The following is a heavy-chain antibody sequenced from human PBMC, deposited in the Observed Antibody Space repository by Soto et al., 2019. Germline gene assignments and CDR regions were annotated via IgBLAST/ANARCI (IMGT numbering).Heavy chain of an antibody. J-gene: IGHJ4*02. CDR2: INHSGST. D-gene: IGHD6-19*01. V-gene: IGHV4-34*01. CDR3: ATTEPRSSGWFNY. Sequence: ETLALSCAVYGVSFSGYYWSWIRQPPGKGLEWIGEINHSGSTNYNPSLKSRVTISVDTSKNQFSLKLSSVTAADKAVYYCATTEPRSSGWFNYWGQGTLVTVYS. CDR1: GVSFSGYY.